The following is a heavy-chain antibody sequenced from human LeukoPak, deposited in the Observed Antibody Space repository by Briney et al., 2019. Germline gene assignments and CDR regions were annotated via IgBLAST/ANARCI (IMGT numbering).Heavy chain of an antibody. CDR2: ISAYNGNT. V-gene: IGHV1-18*01. Sequence: ASVKVSCKASGYTFTSYGISWVRQAPGQGLEWMGWISAYNGNTNYAQKLQGRVTMTTDTSTSTAYMELRSLRSDDTAVYYCAREREFDYSSGDKKFDPWGQGTLVTVSS. J-gene: IGHJ5*02. CDR1: GYTFTSYG. CDR3: AREREFDYSSGDKKFDP. D-gene: IGHD3-22*01.